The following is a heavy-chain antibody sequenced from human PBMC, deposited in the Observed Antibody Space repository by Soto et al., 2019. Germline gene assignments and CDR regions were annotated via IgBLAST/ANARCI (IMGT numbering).Heavy chain of an antibody. V-gene: IGHV4-59*08. CDR3: ARRGGADTDWFDP. D-gene: IGHD3-10*01. Sequence: SATLPLTCTVSGGSIGSYYWSWIRQPPGKGLEWIGYIYYSGSTNYNPSLKSRVTISVDTSKNQFSLKLSSVTAADTAVYYCARRGGADTDWFDPWGQGTLVTVSS. J-gene: IGHJ5*02. CDR2: IYYSGST. CDR1: GGSIGSYY.